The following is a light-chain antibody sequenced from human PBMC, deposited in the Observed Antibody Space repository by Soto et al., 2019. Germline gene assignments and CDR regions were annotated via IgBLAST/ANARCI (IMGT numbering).Light chain of an antibody. CDR3: QQRHSWPRT. Sequence: EIGLTQSQATLSLSPGERVTRTCRASQSISNYLAWYQQKPGQAPRLLIYDTSNRAAAVPARFSGSGSGTDFTLTIGSLEPEDSAVYYCQQRHSWPRTFGQGTKVEVK. V-gene: IGKV3-11*01. CDR2: DTS. CDR1: QSISNY. J-gene: IGKJ1*01.